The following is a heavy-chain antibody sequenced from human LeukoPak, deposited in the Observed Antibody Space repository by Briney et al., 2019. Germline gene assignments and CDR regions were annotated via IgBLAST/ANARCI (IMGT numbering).Heavy chain of an antibody. CDR3: ARDQDDGSGSSFDY. D-gene: IGHD3-10*01. CDR1: GGSVSSGSYY. J-gene: IGHJ4*02. CDR2: IYYSGST. V-gene: IGHV4-61*01. Sequence: SETLSLTCTVSGGSVSSGSYYWSWIRQPPGKGLEWIGYIYYSGSTNYNPSLKSRVTISVDTSKNQFSLKLSSVTAADTAVYYCARDQDDGSGSSFDYWGQRTLVTVSS.